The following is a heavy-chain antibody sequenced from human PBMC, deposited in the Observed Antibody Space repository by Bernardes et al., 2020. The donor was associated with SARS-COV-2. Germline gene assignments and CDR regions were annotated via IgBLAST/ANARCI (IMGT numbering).Heavy chain of an antibody. V-gene: IGHV3-21*01. Sequence: GGSLRLSCAASGFTFSSYSMNWVRQAPGKGLEWVSSISSSSSYIYYADSVKGRFTISRDNAKNSLYLQMNSLRAEDTAVYYCARETDWAYVYYYYYMDVWGKGTTVTVSS. CDR3: ARETDWAYVYYYYYMDV. J-gene: IGHJ6*03. D-gene: IGHD3-16*01. CDR2: ISSSSSYI. CDR1: GFTFSSYS.